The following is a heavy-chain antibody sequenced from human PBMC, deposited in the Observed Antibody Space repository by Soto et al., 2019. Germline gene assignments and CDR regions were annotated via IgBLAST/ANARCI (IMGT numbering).Heavy chain of an antibody. CDR1: GFTFSSYE. V-gene: IGHV3-48*04. CDR3: TNENALIHTAYDAFDI. J-gene: IGHJ3*02. D-gene: IGHD1-1*01. CDR2: ISSSRSST. Sequence: GGSLRLSCAASGFTFSSYEMDWVRQAPGKGLEWVAHISSSRSSTYYADSVKGRFTISRDNSENSLYLQMNSLRAEDTAVYYSTNENALIHTAYDAFDIWGRGTMVTVSS.